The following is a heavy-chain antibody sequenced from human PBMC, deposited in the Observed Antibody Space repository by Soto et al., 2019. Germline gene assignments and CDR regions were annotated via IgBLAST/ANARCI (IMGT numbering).Heavy chain of an antibody. CDR3: ARGVTGGRNDY. D-gene: IGHD3-16*01. Sequence: QVQLVQSGAEVKKPGASVKVSCKASGYTFTNYVITWVRQAPGQGLEWMGWIGAYNGNTNYPRSIQGRVTMSADTSTNTAYMELRSLRSDDTAVYFCARGVTGGRNDYWGQGTLVTVSS. CDR1: GYTFTNYV. CDR2: IGAYNGNT. V-gene: IGHV1-18*01. J-gene: IGHJ4*02.